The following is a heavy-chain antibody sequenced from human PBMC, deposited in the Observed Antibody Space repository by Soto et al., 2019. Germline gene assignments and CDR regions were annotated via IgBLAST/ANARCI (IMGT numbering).Heavy chain of an antibody. J-gene: IGHJ6*02. CDR1: GFTFSSYA. D-gene: IGHD3-3*01. V-gene: IGHV3-30-3*01. CDR2: ISYDGSNK. Sequence: QVQLVESGGGVVQPGRSLRLSCAASGFTFSSYAMHWVRQAPGKGLEWVAVISYDGSNKYYADSVKGRFTISRDNSKNTLYLQMNSLRAEDTAVYYCARGPYYDFWSGYETYYYYYGMDVWGQGTTVTVS. CDR3: ARGPYYDFWSGYETYYYYYGMDV.